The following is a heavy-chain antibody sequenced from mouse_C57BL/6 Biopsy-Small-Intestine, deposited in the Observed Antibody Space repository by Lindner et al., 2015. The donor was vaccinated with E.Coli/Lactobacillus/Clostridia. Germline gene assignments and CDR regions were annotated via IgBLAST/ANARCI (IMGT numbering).Heavy chain of an antibody. J-gene: IGHJ4*01. D-gene: IGHD3-3*01. Sequence: VQLQESGGGLVKPGGSLKLSCAASGFTFSDYGIHWVRQAPAKGLEWVAYISGGSSTIYYVDTVKGRFTISRDNAKNTLFLQMTSLRSEDTAMYYCVRRAGTRAMDYWGQGTSVTVSS. CDR1: GFTFSDYG. V-gene: IGHV5-17*01. CDR3: VRRAGTRAMDY. CDR2: ISGGSSTI.